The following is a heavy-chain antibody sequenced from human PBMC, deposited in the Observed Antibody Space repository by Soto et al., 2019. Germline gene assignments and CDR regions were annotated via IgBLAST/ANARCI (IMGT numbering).Heavy chain of an antibody. Sequence: QVQLVQSGAEVKKPGSSVKVSCKDSGGTFSTYSMFWVRQAPGQGLEWMGRIIPMLGVRNYAQRFQDRVTIPAHXSTATVHMELSSLRSEDTALYYCTIGSWSGEVFDIWGQGTMVTVSS. D-gene: IGHD2-21*01. CDR3: TIGSWSGEVFDI. CDR1: GGTFSTYS. J-gene: IGHJ3*02. V-gene: IGHV1-69*02. CDR2: IIPMLGVR.